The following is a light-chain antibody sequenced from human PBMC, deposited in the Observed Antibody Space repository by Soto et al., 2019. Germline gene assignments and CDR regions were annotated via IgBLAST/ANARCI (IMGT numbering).Light chain of an antibody. CDR2: DVS. V-gene: IGLV2-11*01. CDR1: SSDVGGYNY. Sequence: QPVLTQPRSVSGSPGQSVTISCTGTSSDVGGYNYVSWYQQHPGKAPKLMIYDVSKRPSGVPDRFSGSKSGNTASLTISGLQAEDEADYYCCSYAGRYTFYVFGTGTKVTVL. J-gene: IGLJ1*01. CDR3: CSYAGRYTFYV.